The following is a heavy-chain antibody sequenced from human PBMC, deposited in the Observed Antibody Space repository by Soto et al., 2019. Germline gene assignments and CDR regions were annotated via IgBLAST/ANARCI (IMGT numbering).Heavy chain of an antibody. CDR2: IYATGTT. J-gene: IGHJ5*02. V-gene: IGHV4-61*02. CDR1: CGSVISGSYY. D-gene: IGHD1-1*01. CDR3: VRDGTKTLRDWFDP. Sequence: TSETLSLTCTFSCGSVISGSYYWSWIRKSAGKGLEWIGRIYATGTTDYNPSLKSRVMMSVDTSKKQFSLKLRSVTAADTAVYYCVRDGTKTLRDWFDPWGQGISVTVSS.